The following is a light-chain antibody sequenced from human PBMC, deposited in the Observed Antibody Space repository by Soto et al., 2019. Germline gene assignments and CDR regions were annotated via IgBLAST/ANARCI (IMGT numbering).Light chain of an antibody. J-gene: IGLJ3*02. CDR1: SSNIGSNN. CDR2: PNS. CDR3: ATWDDSPSGRSWV. V-gene: IGLV1-47*01. Sequence: QSVLTQSPSAPGTPGQRVSISCSGSSSNIGSNNVYWYQHFPGSAPRFLIYPNSPRPSGVPDRFSASKSGTSASLVISGLRPEDEATYYCATWDDSPSGRSWVFGGGTKVTVL.